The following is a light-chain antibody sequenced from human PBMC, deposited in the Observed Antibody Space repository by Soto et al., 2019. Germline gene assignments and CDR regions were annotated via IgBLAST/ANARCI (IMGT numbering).Light chain of an antibody. CDR3: QQHHEYAAWT. CDR1: QSVSIW. J-gene: IGKJ1*01. V-gene: IGKV1-5*03. CDR2: KAS. Sequence: DIQMTQSPSTLSASVGDRVTINCRASQSVSIWLAWYQQKPGKAPNLMIYKASSLQSGVPSRFSGSGSATEFTLTISGLQPEDSPTYYCQQHHEYAAWTFGQGTKVEIK.